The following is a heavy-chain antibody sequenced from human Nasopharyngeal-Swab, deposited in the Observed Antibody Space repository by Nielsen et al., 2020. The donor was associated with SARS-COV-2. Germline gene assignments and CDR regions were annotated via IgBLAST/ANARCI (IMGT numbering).Heavy chain of an antibody. V-gene: IGHV4-61*01. CDR1: GGTVSGGSISRYY. Sequence: SETLSLTCTVSGGTVSGGSISRYYWSWIRQPPGKGLEWIGYIHYSGSTNYNPSLKSRITISVDTSKNQFSLKLSSVTAADTAVYYCAREYYDILTGYSRFEYWGQGTLVTVSS. J-gene: IGHJ4*02. CDR2: IHYSGST. CDR3: AREYYDILTGYSRFEY. D-gene: IGHD3-9*01.